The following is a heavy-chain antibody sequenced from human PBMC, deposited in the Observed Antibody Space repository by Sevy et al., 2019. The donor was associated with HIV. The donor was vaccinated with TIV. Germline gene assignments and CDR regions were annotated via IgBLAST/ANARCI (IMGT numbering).Heavy chain of an antibody. CDR1: GFTVSSNY. Sequence: GGSLRLSCAASGFTVSSNYMSWVRQAPGKGLEWVSVIYSGGSTYYADSVKGRFTISRDNSKNTLYLQMNSLRAEDTAVYYCARRKRGRYYDSSGDWPFDYWGQGTLVTVSS. D-gene: IGHD3-22*01. J-gene: IGHJ4*02. V-gene: IGHV3-53*01. CDR3: ARRKRGRYYDSSGDWPFDY. CDR2: IYSGGST.